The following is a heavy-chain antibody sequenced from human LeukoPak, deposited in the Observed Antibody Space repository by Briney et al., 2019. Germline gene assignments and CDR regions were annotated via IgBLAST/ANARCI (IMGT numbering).Heavy chain of an antibody. CDR2: VSSIGGST. CDR1: GFTFSSYV. J-gene: IGHJ3*02. D-gene: IGHD2-8*01. V-gene: IGHV3-64D*09. Sequence: GGSLILSCSASGFTFSSYVMFWVRQAPGKGLEYVSAVSSIGGSTYYADSVKGRFTISRDNSKNTLYLQMISLRPEDTAVYYCVKEGNGAFDIWGQGTMVTVSS. CDR3: VKEGNGAFDI.